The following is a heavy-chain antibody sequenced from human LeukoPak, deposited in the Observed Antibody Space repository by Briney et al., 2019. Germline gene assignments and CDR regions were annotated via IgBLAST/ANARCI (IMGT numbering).Heavy chain of an antibody. V-gene: IGHV4-34*01. Sequence: ASETLSLTCAVYGGSFSGYYWSWIRQPPGKGLEWIGEINHSGSTNYNPSLKSRVTISVDTSKNQFSLKLSSVTAADTAVYYCAKSQARTYSSLVYYFGYWGQGTLVTVSS. J-gene: IGHJ4*02. CDR2: INHSGST. CDR3: AKSQARTYSSLVYYFGY. CDR1: GGSFSGYY. D-gene: IGHD6-13*01.